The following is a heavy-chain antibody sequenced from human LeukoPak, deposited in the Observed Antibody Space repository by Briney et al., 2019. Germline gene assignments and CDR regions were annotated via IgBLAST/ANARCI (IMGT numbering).Heavy chain of an antibody. Sequence: GASVKVSCKASGDTFTTYYMHWVRQAPGQRLEWMGIINLSGAATSYAQKFQGRVTMSRDTSTSTVYMELSSLRSEDTAVYYCARDCGGRPGTKVNYFDYWGRGTLVTVSS. CDR2: INLSGAAT. D-gene: IGHD2-21*01. CDR3: ARDCGGRPGTKVNYFDY. J-gene: IGHJ4*02. V-gene: IGHV1-46*01. CDR1: GDTFTTYY.